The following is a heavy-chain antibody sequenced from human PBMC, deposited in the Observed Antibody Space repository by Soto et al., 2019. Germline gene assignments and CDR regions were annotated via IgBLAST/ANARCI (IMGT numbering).Heavy chain of an antibody. CDR1: GFTFSSYG. Sequence: QVQLVESGGGVVQPGRSLRLSCAASGFTFSSYGMHWVRQAPGKGLEWVAVISYDGSNKYYADSVKGRFTISRDNSKNTLYLQMNSLRAEDTAVYYCAKASTRYGDYGYYGMDVWCQGSTVTVSS. CDR2: ISYDGSNK. J-gene: IGHJ6*02. D-gene: IGHD4-17*01. V-gene: IGHV3-30*18. CDR3: AKASTRYGDYGYYGMDV.